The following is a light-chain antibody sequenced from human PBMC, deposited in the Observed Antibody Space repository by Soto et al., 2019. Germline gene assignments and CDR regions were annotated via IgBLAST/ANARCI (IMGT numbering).Light chain of an antibody. V-gene: IGLV2-14*01. CDR3: VSFTVHYSYV. CDR1: SGGVGAYDF. Sequence: QSVLTQPASVSGSPGQSITISCTGTSGGVGAYDFVSWYQHHPGKAPRLVIYDVSRRPAGASDRFSGSKSGSTASLTISSLQAEDEADYYCVSFTVHYSYVFGTGTKVTVL. CDR2: DVS. J-gene: IGLJ1*01.